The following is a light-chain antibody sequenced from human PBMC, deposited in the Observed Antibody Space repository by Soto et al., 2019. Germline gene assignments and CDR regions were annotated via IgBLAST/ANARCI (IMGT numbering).Light chain of an antibody. CDR3: QQYGTSPPVT. V-gene: IGKV3-20*01. CDR2: GAS. CDR1: QSLSNSY. J-gene: IGKJ4*01. Sequence: EIVLTQFPGTLSLPPGERAKISCRASQSLSNSYLAWYQQKPGQPPRLLIYGASSRATGIPDRFSGSGSGTDFTLTIGRLEPEDFAVYYCQQYGTSPPVTFGGGTKVDIK.